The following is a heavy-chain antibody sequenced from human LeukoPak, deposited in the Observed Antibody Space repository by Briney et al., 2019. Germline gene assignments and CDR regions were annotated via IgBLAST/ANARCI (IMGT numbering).Heavy chain of an antibody. CDR3: ARDHWGIVENGYDYFYYDMDV. CDR1: GGSFSTSG. D-gene: IGHD7-27*01. Sequence: SVKVSCKASGGSFSTSGFSWVRQAPGQGLEWMGGVTPIYGTPSYAQKFQGRVTITTDESTSTAYMELSSLRSEDTAVYYCARDHWGIVENGYDYFYYDMDVWGQGTTVTVSS. V-gene: IGHV1-69*05. CDR2: VTPIYGTP. J-gene: IGHJ6*02.